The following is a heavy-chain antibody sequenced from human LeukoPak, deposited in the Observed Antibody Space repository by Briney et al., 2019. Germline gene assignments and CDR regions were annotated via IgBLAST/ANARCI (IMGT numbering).Heavy chain of an antibody. CDR1: GFTFSAYY. D-gene: IGHD4-17*01. CDR3: ASDDDGDNPPDY. CDR2: ISGDSSDR. Sequence: KSGGSLRLSCAASGFTFSAYYMAWLRQAPGKGLEWISHISGDSSDRQYADSVKGRFTISRDNAKSSLFLQMQSRRDDATAVYYCASDDDGDNPPDYWGQGTLVTVSS. V-gene: IGHV3-11*05. J-gene: IGHJ4*02.